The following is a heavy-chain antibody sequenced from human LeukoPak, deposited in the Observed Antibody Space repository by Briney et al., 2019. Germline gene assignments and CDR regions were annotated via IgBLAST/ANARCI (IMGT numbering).Heavy chain of an antibody. D-gene: IGHD3-3*01. J-gene: IGHJ4*02. CDR3: ARELGGYFDY. CDR1: GFTFSSYG. CDR2: IWYDGSNK. Sequence: PGRSLRLSCAASGFTFSSYGMHWVRQAPGKGLEWVAVIWYDGSNKYYADSVKGRFAISRDNSKNTLYLQMNSLRAEDTAVHYCARELGGYFDYWGQGTLVTVSS. V-gene: IGHV3-33*01.